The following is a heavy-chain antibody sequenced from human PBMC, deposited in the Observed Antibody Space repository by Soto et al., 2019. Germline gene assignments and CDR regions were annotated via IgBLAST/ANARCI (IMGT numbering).Heavy chain of an antibody. V-gene: IGHV3-23*01. J-gene: IGHJ4*02. D-gene: IGHD2-15*01. CDR1: GFTFSSYA. Sequence: EVQLLESGGGLVQPGGSLRLSCAASGFTFSSYAMSWVRQAPGKGLEWVSAISGSGGSTYYADSVKGRFTISRDNSKNTLYLQMNSLRAEDTAVYYCAKGVSGCSGGSCYYSDYFDYWGQGTLVTVSS. CDR3: AKGVSGCSGGSCYYSDYFDY. CDR2: ISGSGGST.